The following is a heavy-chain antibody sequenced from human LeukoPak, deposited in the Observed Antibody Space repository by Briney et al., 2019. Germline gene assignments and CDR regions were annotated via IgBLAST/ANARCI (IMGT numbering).Heavy chain of an antibody. Sequence: GASVKVSCKASGYTFTSYGISWVRQAPGQGLEWMGWISAYNGNTNYAQKLQGRVTMTTDTSTSTAYMELRSLRSDDTAVYYCARDRGGDYYDSSGYLDYWGQGTLVTVSS. CDR1: GYTFTSYG. V-gene: IGHV1-18*01. CDR2: ISAYNGNT. D-gene: IGHD3-22*01. J-gene: IGHJ4*02. CDR3: ARDRGGDYYDSSGYLDY.